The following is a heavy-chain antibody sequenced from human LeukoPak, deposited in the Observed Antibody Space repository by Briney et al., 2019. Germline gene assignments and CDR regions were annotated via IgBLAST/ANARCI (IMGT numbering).Heavy chain of an antibody. Sequence: GGSLRLSCAASGFTFSSYAMTWVRQAPGKGLEWVSAISGSGGNTYYADSVKGRFTISRDNSKNTLYLQMNSLRAEDTAVYYCARTYSSGWYLDYYGMDVWGQGTTVTVSS. CDR1: GFTFSSYA. CDR2: ISGSGGNT. V-gene: IGHV3-23*01. D-gene: IGHD6-19*01. CDR3: ARTYSSGWYLDYYGMDV. J-gene: IGHJ6*02.